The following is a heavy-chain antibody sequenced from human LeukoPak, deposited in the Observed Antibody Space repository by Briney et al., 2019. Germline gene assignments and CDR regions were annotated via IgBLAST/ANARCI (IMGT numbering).Heavy chain of an antibody. CDR2: INYDGSEN. Sequence: GGSLRLSCAASEFSFTTYWMTWVRQAPGKGLEWVANINYDGSENYYVDSVKGRFTISRDNAKNSVSLQMNSLRAEDTAVYYCARSSRELGGYAPWELMPPFDYWGQGTLVTVSS. V-gene: IGHV3-7*01. CDR1: EFSFTTYW. D-gene: IGHD1-7*01. CDR3: ARSSRELGGYAPWELMPPFDY. J-gene: IGHJ4*02.